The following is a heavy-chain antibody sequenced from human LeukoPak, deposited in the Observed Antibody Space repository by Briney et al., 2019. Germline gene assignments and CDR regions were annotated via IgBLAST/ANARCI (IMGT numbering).Heavy chain of an antibody. J-gene: IGHJ4*02. CDR3: STWTGLYDY. CDR1: GFTFSNAW. V-gene: IGHV3-15*01. CDR2: IRSKTDGGTA. Sequence: PGGSLRLSCAASGFTFSNAWMSWVRQAPGKGLDWVGRIRSKTDGGTADHAASVRGRFTISRDDSKNMLYLQMNSLKTEDTAVYYCSTWTGLYDYWGQGTLVTVSS. D-gene: IGHD1-14*01.